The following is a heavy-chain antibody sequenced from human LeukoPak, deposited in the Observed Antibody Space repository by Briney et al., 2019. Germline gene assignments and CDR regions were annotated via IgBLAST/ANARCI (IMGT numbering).Heavy chain of an antibody. J-gene: IGHJ3*01. CDR1: GFTFSAYI. CDR2: ISTNSYNI. D-gene: IGHD1-26*01. Sequence: GGSLRLSCIGSGFTFSAYIMNWVCQAPGKGLEWVSSISTNSYNIYYADSVRGRFTISRDNAKNSLFLQMNSLRAEDTAVNYCARWLVGALKPGAFDVWGQGTAVTVSS. V-gene: IGHV3-21*01. CDR3: ARWLVGALKPGAFDV.